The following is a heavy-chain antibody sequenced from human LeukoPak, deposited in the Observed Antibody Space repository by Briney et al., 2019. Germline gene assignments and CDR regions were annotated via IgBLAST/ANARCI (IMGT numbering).Heavy chain of an antibody. V-gene: IGHV3-64*01. Sequence: GGSLRLSCAASGFTFSSYAMHWVGQVPGKGLEYVSAISSSGGSTYYANSVKGRFTISRDNSKNTLYLQMGSLRTEDMAIYYCARGPDVVLVSHWSFFDYWGQGTLVTVSS. CDR3: ARGPDVVLVSHWSFFDY. CDR2: ISSSGGST. D-gene: IGHD2-8*02. J-gene: IGHJ4*02. CDR1: GFTFSSYA.